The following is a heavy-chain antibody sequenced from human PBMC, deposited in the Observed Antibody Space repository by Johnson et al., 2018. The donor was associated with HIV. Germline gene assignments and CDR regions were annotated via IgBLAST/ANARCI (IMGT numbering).Heavy chain of an antibody. D-gene: IGHD5-12*01. V-gene: IGHV3-30*04. CDR2: ISYDGVNK. J-gene: IGHJ3*02. CDR1: GFTFSTYA. CDR3: ARGGFDIGGGTIGWSAVDI. Sequence: QVQLVESGGGLVQPGGSLRLSCAASGFTFSTYALHWVRQAPGEGLEWVAVISYDGVNKYYADSVKGRFTVSRDNSKNTLYLQMTSLRTEDTAVYYCARGGFDIGGGTIGWSAVDIWGQGTMVTVSS.